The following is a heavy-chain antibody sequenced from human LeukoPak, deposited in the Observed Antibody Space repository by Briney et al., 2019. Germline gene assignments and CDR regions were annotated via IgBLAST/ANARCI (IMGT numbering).Heavy chain of an antibody. Sequence: SGPTLVNPTQTLTLTCTFSGFSLSTSGVDVGWIRQPPGKALEWLALIYWNDDKRYSPSLKSRLTITKDTSKNQVVLTMTNMDPVDTATYYCALSTTVGSPFDCWGQGTLVTVSS. V-gene: IGHV2-5*01. CDR3: ALSTTVGSPFDC. D-gene: IGHD1-1*01. CDR2: IYWNDDK. J-gene: IGHJ4*02. CDR1: GFSLSTSGVD.